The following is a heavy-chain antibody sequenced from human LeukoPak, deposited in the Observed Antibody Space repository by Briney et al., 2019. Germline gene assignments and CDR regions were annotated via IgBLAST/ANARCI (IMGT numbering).Heavy chain of an antibody. J-gene: IGHJ6*02. D-gene: IGHD3-3*01. Sequence: SETLSLTCTVSGGSISSYYWSWIRQPAGKGLEWIGRIYTSGSTNYNPSLKRRVTISVDTSKNQFSLKLSSVTAADTAVYYCARDRRLDDFWSGYPYGMDVWGQGTTVTVSS. V-gene: IGHV4-4*07. CDR1: GGSISSYY. CDR2: IYTSGST. CDR3: ARDRRLDDFWSGYPYGMDV.